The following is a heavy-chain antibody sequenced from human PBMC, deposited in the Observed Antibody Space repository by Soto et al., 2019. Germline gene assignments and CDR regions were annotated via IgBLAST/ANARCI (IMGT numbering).Heavy chain of an antibody. CDR3: AKGVASRLAEYYYGMGV. D-gene: IGHD6-6*01. CDR1: GFTFDDYA. J-gene: IGHJ6*02. V-gene: IGHV3-9*01. Sequence: EVQLVESGGGLVQPGRSLRLSCAASGFTFDDYAKHWVRQAPGKGLEWVSGISWNSGSIGYADSVKGRFTISRDNAKNSLYLQMNSLRAEDTALYYCAKGVASRLAEYYYGMGVWGPGTTVTVSS. CDR2: ISWNSGSI.